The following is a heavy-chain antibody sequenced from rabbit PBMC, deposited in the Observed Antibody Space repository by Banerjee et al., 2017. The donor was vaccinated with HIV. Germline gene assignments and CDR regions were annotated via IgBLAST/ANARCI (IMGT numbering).Heavy chain of an antibody. J-gene: IGHJ3*01. V-gene: IGHV1S45*01. Sequence: QEQLVESGGGLVQPGGSLKLTCTASGLDFSGSLWICWVRQAPGKGLECIACIYVGSGGSTWYASWAAGRFTISKASSTTLTLQMTSLTVADTATYFCARDRDLWGQGTLVTVS. CDR2: IYVGSGGST. CDR1: GLDFSGSLW. CDR3: ARDRDL.